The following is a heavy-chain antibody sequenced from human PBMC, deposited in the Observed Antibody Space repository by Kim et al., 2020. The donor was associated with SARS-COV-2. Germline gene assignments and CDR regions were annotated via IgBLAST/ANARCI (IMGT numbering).Heavy chain of an antibody. D-gene: IGHD3-22*01. Sequence: SVKVSCKASGGTFSSYAISWVRQAPGQGLEWMGGIIPIFGTANYAQKFQGRVTITADESTSTAYMELSSLRSEDTAVYYCARDLRDYYDSSGYYYGNFDYWGQGTLVTVSS. CDR1: GGTFSSYA. CDR3: ARDLRDYYDSSGYYYGNFDY. J-gene: IGHJ4*02. CDR2: IIPIFGTA. V-gene: IGHV1-69*13.